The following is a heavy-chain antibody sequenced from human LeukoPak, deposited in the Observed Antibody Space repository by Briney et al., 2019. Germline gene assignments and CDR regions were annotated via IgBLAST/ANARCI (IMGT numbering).Heavy chain of an antibody. D-gene: IGHD2-2*02. V-gene: IGHV3-30-3*01. J-gene: IGHJ4*02. CDR2: ISYDGTNR. CDR1: GFTFSSYA. Sequence: GRSLRLSCAASGFTFSSYAMNWVRQAPGKGLEWVAIISYDGTNRDYADSVKGRFTISRDNSRNTLYLQMNSLRAEDTAVYHCARDPLYTNSPPSYFDYWGQGTLVTVSS. CDR3: ARDPLYTNSPPSYFDY.